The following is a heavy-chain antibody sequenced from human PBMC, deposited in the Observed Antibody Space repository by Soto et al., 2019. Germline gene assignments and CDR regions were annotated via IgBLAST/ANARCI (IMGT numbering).Heavy chain of an antibody. CDR1: GYTLTELS. J-gene: IGHJ4*02. Sequence: ASVKVSCKVSGYTLTELSMHWVRQAPGKGLEWMGGFDPEDGETIYAQKFQGRVTMTEDTSTDTAYMELSSLRSEDTAVYYCATDPLGDFWSGDYDYWGQGTLVTVSS. CDR3: ATDPLGDFWSGDYDY. CDR2: FDPEDGET. D-gene: IGHD3-3*01. V-gene: IGHV1-24*01.